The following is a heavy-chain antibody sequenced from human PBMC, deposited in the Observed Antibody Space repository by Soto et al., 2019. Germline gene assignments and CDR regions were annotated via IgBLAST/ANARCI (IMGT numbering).Heavy chain of an antibody. CDR3: ATSYYDILTGYYIGHYYYGMDV. Sequence: GGSLRLSCSAPGFSISNIIHWVRHAPGKGLESVSAISASGDNTYYADSVKGRFTISRDNSKNTLYLQMNSLRAEDTAVYYCATSYYDILTGYYIGHYYYGMDVWGQGTTVTVSS. J-gene: IGHJ6*02. V-gene: IGHV3-23*01. CDR2: ISASGDNT. D-gene: IGHD3-9*01. CDR1: GFSISNI.